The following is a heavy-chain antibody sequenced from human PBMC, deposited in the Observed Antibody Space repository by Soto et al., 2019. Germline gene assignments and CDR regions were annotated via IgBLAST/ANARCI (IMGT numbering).Heavy chain of an antibody. D-gene: IGHD3-16*02. CDR3: ARSAISPFGGLIGPFDY. J-gene: IGHJ4*02. Sequence: QVQLVQSGAEEKKPGASVKVSCQASGYTFTAYAIHWVRQAPGQRLEWMGWINAGNGNTRYLQKFQTRITSTRDTSASTAHMELSSLTFADPAVSYCARSAISPFGGLIGPFDYWGQGNLVAVSS. CDR1: GYTFTAYA. V-gene: IGHV1-3*05. CDR2: INAGNGNT.